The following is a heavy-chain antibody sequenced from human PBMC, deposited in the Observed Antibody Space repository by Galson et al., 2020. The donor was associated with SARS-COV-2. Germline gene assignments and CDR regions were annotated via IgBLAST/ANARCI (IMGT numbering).Heavy chain of an antibody. CDR3: ARRKVVITLFDF. D-gene: IGHD3-22*01. V-gene: IGHV4-39*01. J-gene: IGHJ4*02. CDR2: IYYSGST. CDR1: GGSISSSSYY. Sequence: SETLSLTCTVSGGSISSSSYYWGWIRQPPGKGLEWIGSIYYSGSTYYNPSLKSRVTISVDTSKNQFSLKLSSVTAADTAVYYCARRKVVITLFDFWGQGTLVTVSS.